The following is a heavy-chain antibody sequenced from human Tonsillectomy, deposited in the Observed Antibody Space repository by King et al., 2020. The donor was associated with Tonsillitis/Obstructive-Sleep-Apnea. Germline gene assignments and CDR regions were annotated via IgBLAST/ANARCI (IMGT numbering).Heavy chain of an antibody. D-gene: IGHD3-3*01. V-gene: IGHV3-7*03. CDR3: ARGNDFWSGYAYYYYYGMDV. Sequence: VQLVESGGGLVQPGGSLRLSCAASGFTFSSYWMSWVRQAPGKGLEWVANIKQDGSEEYYVDSVKGRFTISRDNAKNSLYLQMNSLRAEDTAVYYCARGNDFWSGYAYYYYYGMDVWGQGTTVTVSS. CDR2: IKQDGSEE. CDR1: GFTFSSYW. J-gene: IGHJ6*02.